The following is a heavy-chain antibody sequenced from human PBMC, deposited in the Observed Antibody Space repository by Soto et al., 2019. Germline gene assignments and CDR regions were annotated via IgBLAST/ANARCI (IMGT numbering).Heavy chain of an antibody. CDR3: ATSFWIETQPEI. D-gene: IGHD1-1*01. CDR2: ISPSGTT. CDR1: GGSFSENY. Sequence: QVHLEQWGAGLLKPSETLSLSCGVSGGSFSENYWTWFRQPPGKGLEWIGEISPSGTTKYVPSLKSRVTLSKDTSKNQFSLQVTSVTAAGTAVYFCATSFWIETQPEIWGQGTLVTVSS. J-gene: IGHJ1*01. V-gene: IGHV4-34*01.